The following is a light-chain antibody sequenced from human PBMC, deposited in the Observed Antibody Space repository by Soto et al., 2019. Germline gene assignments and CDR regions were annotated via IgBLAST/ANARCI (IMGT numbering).Light chain of an antibody. V-gene: IGKV1-39*01. CDR1: QSISSY. CDR2: AAS. Sequence: DIQMTQSPSSLSASVGDRVTITCRASQSISSYLNWYQQKPGKAPKLLLYAASSLQSVVPSRFSGSGSGTDFTLTISSLQPEDFATYYCQQSDSTPGTFGPGNKVDIK. CDR3: QQSDSTPGT. J-gene: IGKJ3*01.